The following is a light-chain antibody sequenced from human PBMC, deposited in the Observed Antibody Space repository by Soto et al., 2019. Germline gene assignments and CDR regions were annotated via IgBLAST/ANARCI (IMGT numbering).Light chain of an antibody. CDR3: QQYEKWPPTT. CDR2: DAS. Sequence: EILMTQSPATLAASPGERATLSCRASQSVGSKLAWYQQKPGQPPRLVMFDASIRATGVPARFGGGGSGTEFTLTISSLQSEDFALYYCQQYEKWPPTTFGQGTKVEIK. CDR1: QSVGSK. V-gene: IGKV3-15*01. J-gene: IGKJ1*01.